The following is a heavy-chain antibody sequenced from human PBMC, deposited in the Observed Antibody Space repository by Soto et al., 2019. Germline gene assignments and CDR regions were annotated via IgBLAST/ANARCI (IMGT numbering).Heavy chain of an antibody. D-gene: IGHD1-1*01. J-gene: IGHJ6*02. CDR1: GFTFSGYY. CDR2: ITTDGRNK. V-gene: IGHV3-11*01. CDR3: AIDRCESGTKYGMDL. Sequence: QVQLVESGGGVVKPGGSLRLSCAASGFTFSGYYMRWVRQAPGQGLEWVSHITTDGRNKYDAESVKGRFTASRDNAKNLLHLHMTNLRAEDTAVYYCAIDRCESGTKYGMDLWSHGTTVIVSS.